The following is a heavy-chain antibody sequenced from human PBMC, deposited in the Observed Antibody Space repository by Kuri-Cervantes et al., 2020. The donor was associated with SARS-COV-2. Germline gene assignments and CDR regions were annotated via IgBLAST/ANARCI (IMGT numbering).Heavy chain of an antibody. CDR3: ASNNATVTLRHYYYGMDV. D-gene: IGHD4-17*01. Sequence: SETLSLTCTVSGGSISSSSYYWGWIRQPPGKGLEWIGEINHSGSTNYNPSLKSRVTISVDTSKNQFSLKLSSVTAADTAVYYCASNNATVTLRHYYYGMDVWGQGTTVTVSS. CDR1: GGSISSSSYY. J-gene: IGHJ6*02. CDR2: INHSGST. V-gene: IGHV4-39*01.